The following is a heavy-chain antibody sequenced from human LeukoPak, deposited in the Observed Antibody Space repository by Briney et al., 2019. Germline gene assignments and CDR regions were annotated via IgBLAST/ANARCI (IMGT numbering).Heavy chain of an antibody. Sequence: PGGSLRLSCEGSEFTFSSYSMSWVRQAPGKGLEWVSHISGASVSIFYTDSVKGRFTISRDNGKNSLYLHMNSLTAEDTAVYYCARATYYFDSVDAFAIWGQGTLVTVSS. J-gene: IGHJ3*02. CDR1: EFTFSSYS. D-gene: IGHD3-10*01. V-gene: IGHV3-48*01. CDR3: ARATYYFDSVDAFAI. CDR2: ISGASVSI.